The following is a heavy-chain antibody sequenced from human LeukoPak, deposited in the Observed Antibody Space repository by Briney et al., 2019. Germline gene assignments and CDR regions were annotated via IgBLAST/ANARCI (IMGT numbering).Heavy chain of an antibody. V-gene: IGHV3-30*02. CDR1: GFTVSSYG. D-gene: IGHD3-22*01. J-gene: IGHJ3*02. CDR2: IRYDGSNK. CDR3: AKDLVGYYDSRGPFDI. Sequence: PGGSLRLSCAASGFTVSSYGMHWVRQAPGKGLEWEAFIRYDGSNKYYADSVKGRFTISRDNSKNTLYLQMNSLRAEDTAVYYCAKDLVGYYDSRGPFDIWGQGTMVTVSS.